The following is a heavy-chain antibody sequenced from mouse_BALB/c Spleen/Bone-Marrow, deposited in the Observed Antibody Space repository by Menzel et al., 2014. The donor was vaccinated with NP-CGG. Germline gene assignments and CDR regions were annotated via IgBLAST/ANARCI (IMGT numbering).Heavy chain of an antibody. CDR3: ARSGFDY. CDR1: GYTFTSSW. CDR2: IHPNSGNT. Sequence: VQLQQSGSVLVRPGASVKLSCKASGYTFTSSWMLWAKQRPGQGLEWIGEIHPNSGNTNYNEKFKGKATLTVDTSSSTAYVDLSSLTSEDSAVYYCARSGFDYWGQGTTLTVSS. J-gene: IGHJ2*01. D-gene: IGHD4-1*01. V-gene: IGHV1S130*01.